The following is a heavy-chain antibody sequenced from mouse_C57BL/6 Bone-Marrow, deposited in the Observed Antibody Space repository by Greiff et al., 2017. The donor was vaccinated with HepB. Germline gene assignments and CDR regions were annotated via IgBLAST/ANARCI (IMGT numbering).Heavy chain of an antibody. V-gene: IGHV1-81*01. CDR2: IYPRSGNT. CDR3: ARDYYGSSYDYFDY. CDR1: GYTFTSYG. J-gene: IGHJ2*01. Sequence: VKLVESGAELARPGASVKLSCKASGYTFTSYGISWVKQRPGQGLEWIGEIYPRSGNTYYNEKFKGKATLTADKSSSTAYMELRSLTSEDSAVYFCARDYYGSSYDYFDYWGQGTTLTVSS. D-gene: IGHD1-1*01.